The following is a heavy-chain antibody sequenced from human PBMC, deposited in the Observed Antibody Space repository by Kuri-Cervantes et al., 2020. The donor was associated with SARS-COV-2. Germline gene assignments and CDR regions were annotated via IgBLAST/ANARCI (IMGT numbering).Heavy chain of an antibody. V-gene: IGHV3-30-3*01. CDR1: GFTFSSYA. Sequence: GGSLRLSCAASGFTFSSYAMHWVRQAPGKGLEWVAVISYDGSNKYYADSVKGRFTISRDNSKNTLYLQMNSLRAEDTAVYYCAREPIAVAGIFFDYWGQGPLVTVSS. CDR2: ISYDGSNK. CDR3: AREPIAVAGIFFDY. D-gene: IGHD6-19*01. J-gene: IGHJ4*02.